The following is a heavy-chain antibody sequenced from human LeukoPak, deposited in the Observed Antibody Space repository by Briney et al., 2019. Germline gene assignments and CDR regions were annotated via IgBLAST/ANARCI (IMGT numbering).Heavy chain of an antibody. Sequence: GGSLRLSCSASDLSFKNVWMSWVRQAPGKGLEWVANIKQDGSEKYYVDSVKGRFTISRDNAKNSLYLQMNSLRAEDTAVYYCARPGNYYGSGSFWYYFDYWGQGTLVTVSS. CDR1: DLSFKNVW. V-gene: IGHV3-7*01. CDR2: IKQDGSEK. D-gene: IGHD3-10*01. CDR3: ARPGNYYGSGSFWYYFDY. J-gene: IGHJ4*02.